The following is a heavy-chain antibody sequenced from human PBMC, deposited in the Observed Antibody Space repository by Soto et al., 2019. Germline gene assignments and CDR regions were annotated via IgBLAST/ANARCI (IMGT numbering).Heavy chain of an antibody. V-gene: IGHV1-69*11. D-gene: IGHD1-26*01. CDR3: ARALGGSYFPFDY. CDR1: GGSFSDYA. J-gene: IGHJ4*02. CDR2: IVPMLRTP. Sequence: QIQLVQSGAEVKKPGSSVKVSCKASGGSFSDYAINWVRQAPGPGLEWMGGIVPMLRTPNYARKFQGRVTITADESTSTVSMELTSLTSDDTAVYYCARALGGSYFPFDYWGQGTLVTVSS.